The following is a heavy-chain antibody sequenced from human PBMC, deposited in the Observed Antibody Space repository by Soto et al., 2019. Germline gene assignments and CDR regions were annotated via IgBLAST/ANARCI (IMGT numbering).Heavy chain of an antibody. V-gene: IGHV3-33*01. CDR3: ARDGVGATTYFGYFDY. Sequence: QVQLVESGGGVVQPGRSLRLSCAAAGFNCRGYGMHLVRQAPGKGLEWVAITRHDGSNTYYADSVRGRFTISRDNSKNTLYLQMNSLRVEDTAVYYCARDGVGATTYFGYFDYWGQGTPITVSS. CDR1: GFNCRGYG. J-gene: IGHJ4*02. CDR2: TRHDGSNT. D-gene: IGHD1-26*01.